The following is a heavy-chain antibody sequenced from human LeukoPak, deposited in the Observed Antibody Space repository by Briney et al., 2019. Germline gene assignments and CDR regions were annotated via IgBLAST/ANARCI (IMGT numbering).Heavy chain of an antibody. Sequence: GGSLRLSCAASGFTFSSYAMHWVRQAPGKGLEYVSAISSNGGSTYYANSVKGRFTISRDNSKNTLYLQMNSLRAEDAAVYYCARQHIVVVPAPPDYWGQGTLVTVSS. V-gene: IGHV3-64*01. CDR3: ARQHIVVVPAPPDY. CDR2: ISSNGGST. J-gene: IGHJ4*02. CDR1: GFTFSSYA. D-gene: IGHD2-2*01.